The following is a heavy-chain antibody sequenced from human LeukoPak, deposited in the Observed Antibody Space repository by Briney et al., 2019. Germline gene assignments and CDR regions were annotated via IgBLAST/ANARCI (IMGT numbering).Heavy chain of an antibody. Sequence: GRPLRLSCEASGFSFSNYATHWVRQAPGKGLEWVAVIWSDGSDKYYGDSVKGPFTISRDNSKSTLYLQMNSLRVEDTALYYCARGYCGLRGNPNVFDLWGEGTVITVSS. CDR3: ARGYCGLRGNPNVFDL. J-gene: IGHJ2*01. CDR1: GFSFSNYA. V-gene: IGHV3-33*01. CDR2: IWSDGSDK. D-gene: IGHD1-26*01.